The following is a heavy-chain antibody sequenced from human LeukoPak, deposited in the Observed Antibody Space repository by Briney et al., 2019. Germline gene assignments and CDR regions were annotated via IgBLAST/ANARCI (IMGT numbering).Heavy chain of an antibody. Sequence: ASVKVSCKASGYTFINYYIHWVRQAPGQGLEWMGIMNPSGGSTIYAQKLQGRVTMTRDTSTSTAYMELSSLRSEDTAVYYCARDEGMDWFDPWDQGTLVTVSS. CDR3: ARDEGMDWFDP. D-gene: IGHD3-10*01. J-gene: IGHJ5*02. CDR1: GYTFINYY. CDR2: MNPSGGST. V-gene: IGHV1-46*01.